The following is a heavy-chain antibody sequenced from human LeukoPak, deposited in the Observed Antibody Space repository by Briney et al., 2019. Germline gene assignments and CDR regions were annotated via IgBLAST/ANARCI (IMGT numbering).Heavy chain of an antibody. V-gene: IGHV4-39*02. CDR3: ARDGGCSGGSCSLIYWYFDL. CDR1: GGSISSSSYY. D-gene: IGHD2-15*01. Sequence: SETLFLTCTVSGGSISSSSYYWGWTRQPPGKGLEWIGSIYYSGSTYYNPSLTSRVTISVDTSKNQFSLKLSSVTAADTAVYYCARDGGCSGGSCSLIYWYFDLCGRGTLVTVSS. J-gene: IGHJ2*01. CDR2: IYYSGST.